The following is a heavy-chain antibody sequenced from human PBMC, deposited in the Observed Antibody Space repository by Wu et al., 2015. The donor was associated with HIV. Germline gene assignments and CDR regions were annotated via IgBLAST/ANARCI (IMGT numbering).Heavy chain of an antibody. D-gene: IGHD6-19*01. Sequence: QVQLVQSGAEVKKPGASVKVSCKASGGTFSSSAISWVRQAPGQGLEWMGWMNPNSGNTGYAQKFQGRVTMTRNTSISTAYMELSSLRSEDTAVYYCARAYSSGWHDLFPHAFDVWGQGTMVTVSS. CDR2: MNPNSGNT. V-gene: IGHV1-8*02. CDR1: GGTFSSSA. J-gene: IGHJ3*01. CDR3: ARAYSSGWHDLFPHAFDV.